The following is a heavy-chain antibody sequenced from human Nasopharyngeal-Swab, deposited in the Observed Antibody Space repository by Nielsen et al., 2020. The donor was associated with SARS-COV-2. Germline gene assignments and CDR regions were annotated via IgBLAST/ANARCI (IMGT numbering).Heavy chain of an antibody. Sequence: GESLKISCAASGFTFSSRAMHWVRQAPGKGLEWVSAITGSGPSAYYADSVKGRFTMSRDNSKNTLYLQMNSLRVEDTAVYFCAKDRGYCSGATCYDSYYSMDVWGKGTTVTVSS. CDR2: ITGSGPSA. J-gene: IGHJ6*03. CDR1: GFTFSSRA. CDR3: AKDRGYCSGATCYDSYYSMDV. D-gene: IGHD2-2*01. V-gene: IGHV3-23*01.